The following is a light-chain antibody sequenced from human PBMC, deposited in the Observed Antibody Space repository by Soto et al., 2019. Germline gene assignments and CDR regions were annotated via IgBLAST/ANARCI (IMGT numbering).Light chain of an antibody. CDR1: QSVSSY. CDR2: DAS. J-gene: IGKJ5*01. Sequence: EIVLTQPPATLSLSPGERATLTCRASQSVSSYLAWYQQKPGQAPRLLIYDASNRATGIPSRFSGTGSGTEFTLAINCLQPDDFATYYCQQYPRSSITFSQGTRLEFK. CDR3: QQYPRSSIT. V-gene: IGKV3-11*01.